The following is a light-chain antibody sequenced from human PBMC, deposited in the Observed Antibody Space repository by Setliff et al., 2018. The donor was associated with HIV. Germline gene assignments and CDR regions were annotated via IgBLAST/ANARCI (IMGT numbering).Light chain of an antibody. CDR2: EVS. V-gene: IGLV2-18*02. CDR1: SSDVGSYNR. Sequence: QSVLAQPPSVSGSPGQSVTISCTGTSSDVGSYNRVAWYQQTPGAAPKLMIYEVSNRPSGVPVRFSGSKSGNTASLTISGLLAEDEADYYCSSYTSTSYASSSSYVFGTGTKVTVL. CDR3: SSYTSTSYASSSSYV. J-gene: IGLJ1*01.